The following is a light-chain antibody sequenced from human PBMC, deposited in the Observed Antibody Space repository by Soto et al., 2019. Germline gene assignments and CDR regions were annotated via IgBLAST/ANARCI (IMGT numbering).Light chain of an antibody. Sequence: QSVLPQPASVSGSPGQWITISCTGTSSDVGSYNLVSWYQQHPGKAPKLMIYEVSKRPSGVSNRFSGSKSGNTASLTISGLQAEDEADYYCCPYAGSSTFFGTGTKVTV. J-gene: IGLJ1*01. CDR1: SSDVGSYNL. CDR2: EVS. CDR3: CPYAGSSTF. V-gene: IGLV2-23*02.